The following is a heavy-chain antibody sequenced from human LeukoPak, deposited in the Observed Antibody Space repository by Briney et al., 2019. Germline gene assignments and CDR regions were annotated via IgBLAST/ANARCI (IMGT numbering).Heavy chain of an antibody. D-gene: IGHD3-3*01. Sequence: SETLSLTCTVSGGSISSYYWSWIRQPAGKGLEWIGRIYTSGSTNYNPSLKSRITMSVDTSKNQFSLKLSSVTAADTAVYYCARDFGVVSTLYYFDYWGQGTLVTVSS. V-gene: IGHV4-4*07. CDR3: ARDFGVVSTLYYFDY. CDR2: IYTSGST. CDR1: GGSISSYY. J-gene: IGHJ4*02.